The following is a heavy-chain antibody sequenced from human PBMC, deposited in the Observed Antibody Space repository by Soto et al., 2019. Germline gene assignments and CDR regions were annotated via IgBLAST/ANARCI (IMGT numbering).Heavy chain of an antibody. V-gene: IGHV3-23*01. J-gene: IGHJ4*02. Sequence: GGSLRLSCTASGFTFSSYAMSWVHQAPGKGLEWVSAISGSGGTTYYADSVKGRFTISRDNSKNTLYLQMNSLRAEDTAVYYCAKGPAGWSSYFDYWGQGTQVTVSS. D-gene: IGHD6-19*01. CDR2: ISGSGGTT. CDR3: AKGPAGWSSYFDY. CDR1: GFTFSSYA.